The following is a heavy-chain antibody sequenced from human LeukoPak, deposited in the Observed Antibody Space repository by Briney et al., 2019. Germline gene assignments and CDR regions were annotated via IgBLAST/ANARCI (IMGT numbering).Heavy chain of an antibody. J-gene: IGHJ6*02. CDR1: GGTFSSYA. CDR3: ARAAADIVATYDYYYYGMDV. D-gene: IGHD5-12*01. Sequence: SVNVSCKASGGTFSSYAISWVRQAPGQGLEWMGRIIPILGIANYAQKFQGRVTITADKSTSTAYMELSSLRSEDTAVYYCARAAADIVATYDYYYYGMDVWGQGTTVTVSS. V-gene: IGHV1-69*04. CDR2: IIPILGIA.